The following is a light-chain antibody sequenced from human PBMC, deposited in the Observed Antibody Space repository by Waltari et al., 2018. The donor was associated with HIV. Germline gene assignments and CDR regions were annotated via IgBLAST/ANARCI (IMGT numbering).Light chain of an antibody. V-gene: IGKV3-11*01. CDR3: QQRSNWPT. CDR1: QSVSSY. Sequence: EIVLTPSPATLSLSPGERATLSCRASQSVSSYLAWYQQKPGQAPRLLIYDASNRATGIPARFSGSGSGTDFTLTINSLEPEDFAVYYCQQRSNWPTFGGGTKVEIK. CDR2: DAS. J-gene: IGKJ4*01.